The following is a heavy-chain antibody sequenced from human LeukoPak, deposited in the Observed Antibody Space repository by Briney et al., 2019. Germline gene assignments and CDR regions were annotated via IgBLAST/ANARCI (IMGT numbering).Heavy chain of an antibody. CDR2: INAGNGNT. Sequence: GASVKVSCKASGYTFTSYAMHWVRQAPGQRLDWMGWINAGNGNTKYSQEFQGRVTITRDTSASTAYMGLSSMRSEDMAVYYCARDQDGLENWFDPWGQGTLVTVSS. D-gene: IGHD4-17*01. V-gene: IGHV1-3*03. CDR1: GYTFTSYA. J-gene: IGHJ5*02. CDR3: ARDQDGLENWFDP.